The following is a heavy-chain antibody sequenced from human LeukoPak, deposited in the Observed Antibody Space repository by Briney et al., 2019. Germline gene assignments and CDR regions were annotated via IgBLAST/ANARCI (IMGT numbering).Heavy chain of an antibody. CDR3: ARDSGVAEFDY. CDR2: INTDSNAI. CDR1: GFTFSSFT. D-gene: IGHD6-13*01. J-gene: IGHJ4*02. V-gene: IGHV3-48*04. Sequence: GGSLRLSCATSGFTFSSFTMNWVRQAPGKGLEWVSYINTDSNAIYYAASVKGRFTISRDNAKNSLYLQMNNLGADDTAVYYCARDSGVAEFDYWGQGTLVTVSS.